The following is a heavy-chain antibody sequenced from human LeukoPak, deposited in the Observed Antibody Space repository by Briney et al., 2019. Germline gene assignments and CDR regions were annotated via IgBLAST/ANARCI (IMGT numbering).Heavy chain of an antibody. D-gene: IGHD5-12*01. V-gene: IGHV1-18*01. CDR3: ARDWRGYSGYNY. CDR1: GGTSSSYA. J-gene: IGHJ4*02. CDR2: ISAYNGNT. Sequence: ASVKVSCKASGGTSSSYAISWVRQAPGQGLEWMGWISAYNGNTNYAQKLQGRVTMTTDTSTSTAYMELRSLRSDDTAVYYCARDWRGYSGYNYWGQGTLVTVSS.